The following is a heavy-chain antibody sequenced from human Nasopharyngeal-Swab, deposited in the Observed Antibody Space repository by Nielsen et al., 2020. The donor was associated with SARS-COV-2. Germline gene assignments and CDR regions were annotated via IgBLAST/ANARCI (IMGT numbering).Heavy chain of an antibody. D-gene: IGHD3-10*01. CDR1: GFTFSDYY. CDR3: ARDSTSYRDRGVFDY. CDR2: ISSSGSTI. V-gene: IGHV3-11*01. J-gene: IGHJ4*02. Sequence: GGSLRLSCAASGFTFSDYYMSWIRQAPGKGLEWVSYISSSGSTIYYADSVKGRLTISRDNAKNSLYLQMNSLRAEDTAVYYCARDSTSYRDRGVFDYWGQGTLVTVSS.